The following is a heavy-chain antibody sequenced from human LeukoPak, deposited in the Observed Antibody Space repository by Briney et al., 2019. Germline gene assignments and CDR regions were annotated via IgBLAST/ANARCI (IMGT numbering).Heavy chain of an antibody. CDR1: GGSISSYY. CDR3: ARDSNDFWTAYSDN. J-gene: IGHJ4*02. CDR2: IYYSGST. Sequence: PSETLSLTCTVSGGSISSYYWSWIRQPPGKGLEWIGYIYYSGSTNYNSSLKSRVTMSVDTSKNQFSLNLKSVTAADTAMYYCARDSNDFWTAYSDNWGPGSLVTVSS. D-gene: IGHD3/OR15-3a*01. V-gene: IGHV4-59*12.